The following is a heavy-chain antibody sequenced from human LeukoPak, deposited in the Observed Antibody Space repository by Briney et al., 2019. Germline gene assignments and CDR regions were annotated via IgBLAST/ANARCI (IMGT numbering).Heavy chain of an antibody. V-gene: IGHV4-4*07. D-gene: IGHD2-2*01. CDR3: ARRGYCSSTSCYATYDWFDP. Sequence: SETLSLTCTVSGGSINSYYWGWVRQPAGKGLEWIGRIYTTGTTNYSPSLKSRLTMSLDTSKNQFSLKLSSVTAADTAVYYCARRGYCSSTSCYATYDWFDPWGQGTLVTVSS. CDR1: GGSINSYY. J-gene: IGHJ5*02. CDR2: IYTTGTT.